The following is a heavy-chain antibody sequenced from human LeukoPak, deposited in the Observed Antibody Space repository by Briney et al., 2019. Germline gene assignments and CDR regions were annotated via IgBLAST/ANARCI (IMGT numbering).Heavy chain of an antibody. CDR1: GGSISSGSYY. CDR3: ARERGNIAAAGRFFDY. Sequence: PSETLSLTCTVSGGSISSGSYYWSWIRQPAGKGLEWIGRIYTSGSTNYNPPLKSRVTISVDTSKNQFSLKLSSVTAADTAVYYCARERGNIAAAGRFFDYWGQGTRVTVSS. V-gene: IGHV4-61*02. D-gene: IGHD6-13*01. J-gene: IGHJ4*02. CDR2: IYTSGST.